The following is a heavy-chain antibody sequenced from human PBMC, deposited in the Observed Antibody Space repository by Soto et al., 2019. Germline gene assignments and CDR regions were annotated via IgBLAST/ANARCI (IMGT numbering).Heavy chain of an antibody. V-gene: IGHV2-5*02. CDR3: AHSVVAGLGYYFDY. J-gene: IGHJ4*02. Sequence: QITLKESGPTLVKPTQTLTLTCTFSGFSLSSTRVAVGWIRQPPGKALEGLALIYWDDDKRYSPFLKSRLTITKDTPKNQVVLTMTNMDPVDTATYYCAHSVVAGLGYYFDYWGQGTLVTVSS. CDR1: GFSLSSTRVA. D-gene: IGHD6-19*01. CDR2: IYWDDDK.